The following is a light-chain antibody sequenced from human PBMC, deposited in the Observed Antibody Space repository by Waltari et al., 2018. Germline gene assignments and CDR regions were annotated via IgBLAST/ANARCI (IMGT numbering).Light chain of an antibody. V-gene: IGKV3-15*01. CDR2: SAS. J-gene: IGKJ4*01. CDR1: QSIGSVS. CDR3: QKYNSAPLT. Sequence: IVLTQSPGTLSLSPGERATLSCRSSQSIGSVSLAWYQQKPGQAPRLLIHSASTRATGIPARFSGSGSGTEFTLTISSLQSEDVATYYCQKYNSAPLTFGGGTKVEIK.